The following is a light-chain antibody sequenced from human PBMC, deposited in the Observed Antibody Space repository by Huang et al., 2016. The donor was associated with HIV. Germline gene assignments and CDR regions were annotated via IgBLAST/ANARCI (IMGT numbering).Light chain of an antibody. CDR3: QKYDSAPRT. J-gene: IGKJ1*01. CDR2: AAS. CDR1: RDISTF. Sequence: MTQSPPSLSASIGDRVTLTCRASRDISTFLAWYQQKPGKPPRRLIYAASILHSGVPSRFSGGGSGTNFTLTISSLQPEDVANYYCQKYDSAPRTFGQGTKVEL. V-gene: IGKV1-27*01.